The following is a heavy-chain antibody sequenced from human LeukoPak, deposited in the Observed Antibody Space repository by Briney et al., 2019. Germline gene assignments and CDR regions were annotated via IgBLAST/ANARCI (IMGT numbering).Heavy chain of an antibody. CDR2: IYYSGRT. CDR1: GGSSSSYD. Sequence: PSETLSLTCTAPGGSSSSYDWSWIRQPPGKGLDWIGYIYYSGRTKYNPSLKSRVTISVDTSKNPFSLKLSSVTAADTAVYYCARYQDYSDAFDIWGQGAMVTVSS. V-gene: IGHV4-59*08. CDR3: ARYQDYSDAFDI. D-gene: IGHD2-15*01. J-gene: IGHJ3*02.